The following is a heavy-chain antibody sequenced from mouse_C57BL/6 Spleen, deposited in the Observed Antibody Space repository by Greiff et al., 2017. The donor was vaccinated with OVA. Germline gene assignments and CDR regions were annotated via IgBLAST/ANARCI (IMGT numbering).Heavy chain of an antibody. J-gene: IGHJ3*01. CDR1: GYTFTSYW. CDR2: IHPNSGST. CDR3: AREENGYDWAWFAY. Sequence: QVQLQQPGAELVKPGASVKLSCKASGYTFTSYWMHWVKQRPGQGLEWIGMIHPNSGSTNYNEKFKSKATLTVDKSSSTAYMQLSSLTSEDSAVYYCAREENGYDWAWFAYWGQGTLVTVSA. D-gene: IGHD2-2*01. V-gene: IGHV1-64*01.